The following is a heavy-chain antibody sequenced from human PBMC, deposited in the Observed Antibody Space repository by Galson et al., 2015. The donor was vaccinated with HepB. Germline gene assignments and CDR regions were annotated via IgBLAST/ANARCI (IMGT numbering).Heavy chain of an antibody. CDR3: ARAEGRVGATQMDY. V-gene: IGHV3-33*01. J-gene: IGHJ4*02. Sequence: SLRLSCAASGFIFSGYGMHWVRQAPGKGLEWVSVIWYDGSSKYYADSVKGRFTISRDNSENTLYLQMNSLRAEDTTVYYCARAEGRVGATQMDYWGQGTLVTVSS. D-gene: IGHD1-26*01. CDR2: IWYDGSSK. CDR1: GFIFSGYG.